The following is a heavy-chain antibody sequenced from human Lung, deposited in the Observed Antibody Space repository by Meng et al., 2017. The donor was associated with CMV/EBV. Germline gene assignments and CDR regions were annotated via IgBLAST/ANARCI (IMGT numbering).Heavy chain of an antibody. Sequence: GESLKISCAASGFTFSSYWMSWVRQAPGKGLEWVANINQDGSEKYYVDSVEGRFTISRDNAKDSLYLQMNALRAEDTAVYYCARRPWGVDVWGQGTTVTVSS. CDR1: GFTFSSYW. J-gene: IGHJ6*01. V-gene: IGHV3-7*01. CDR3: ARRPWGVDV. CDR2: INQDGSEK.